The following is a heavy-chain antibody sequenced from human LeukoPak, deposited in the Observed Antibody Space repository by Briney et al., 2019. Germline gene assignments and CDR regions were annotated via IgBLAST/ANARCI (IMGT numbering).Heavy chain of an antibody. CDR1: GGSFSGYY. V-gene: IGHV4-34*01. J-gene: IGHJ6*03. Sequence: SETLSLTCAVYGGSFSGYYWSWIRQPPGKGLEWIGEINHSGSTNYNPSLKSRVTISVDTSKNQFSLKLSSVTAADTAVYYCARARHYYDSSGYYVNLYYYYYMDVWGKGTTVTVSS. CDR3: ARARHYYDSSGYYVNLYYYYYMDV. CDR2: INHSGST. D-gene: IGHD3-22*01.